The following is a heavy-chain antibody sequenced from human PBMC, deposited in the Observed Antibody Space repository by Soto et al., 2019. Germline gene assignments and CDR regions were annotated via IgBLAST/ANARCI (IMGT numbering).Heavy chain of an antibody. Sequence: GGSLILSCAASGFIFSSHGLHWVRQAPGKGLEWVAVISSDGSYKSYADSVKGRFTFSRDNSKNTLYLQMNSLRAEDTAVYYCAKDLGDSSGYYYASLEYWGQGTLVTVSS. CDR2: ISSDGSYK. CDR1: GFIFSSHG. V-gene: IGHV3-30*18. J-gene: IGHJ4*02. D-gene: IGHD3-22*01. CDR3: AKDLGDSSGYYYASLEY.